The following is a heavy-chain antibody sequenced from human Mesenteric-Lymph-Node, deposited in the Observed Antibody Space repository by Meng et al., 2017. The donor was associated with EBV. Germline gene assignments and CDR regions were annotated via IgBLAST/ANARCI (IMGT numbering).Heavy chain of an antibody. Sequence: QGPLQESGPGLVKPSGTLSLTCAVSSGSSSSSHWWGWVRQPPGKGLEWIGDIYHSGSTNYSPSLKSRVTMSMDTSNNQFSLRLTSVTAADTAVYYCGTMVARWGAENPNDYWGQGILVTVSS. CDR1: SGSSSSSHW. V-gene: IGHV4-4*02. CDR3: GTMVARWGAENPNDY. CDR2: IYHSGST. D-gene: IGHD2-8*01. J-gene: IGHJ4*02.